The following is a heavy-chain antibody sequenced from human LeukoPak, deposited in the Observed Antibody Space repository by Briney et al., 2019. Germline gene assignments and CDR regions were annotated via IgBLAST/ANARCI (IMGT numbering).Heavy chain of an antibody. CDR1: AFTFSSYG. J-gene: IGHJ6*03. CDR3: AKNTVEHYYYYMDV. CDR2: IRYDGSNK. Sequence: GGSLRLSCTASAFTFSSYGMHWVRQAPGKGLEWVAFIRYDGSNKYYADSVKGRFTISRDNSKNTLYLQMNSLRAEDTAVYYCAKNTVEHYYYYMDVWGKGTTVTISS. V-gene: IGHV3-30*02. D-gene: IGHD4-23*01.